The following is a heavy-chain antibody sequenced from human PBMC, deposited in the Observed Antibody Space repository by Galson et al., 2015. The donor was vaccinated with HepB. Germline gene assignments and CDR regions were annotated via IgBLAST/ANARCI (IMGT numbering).Heavy chain of an antibody. CDR3: GKVSLEWRRFANNDY. D-gene: IGHD5-12*01. CDR2: IRFDGSYK. J-gene: IGHJ4*02. CDR1: GFTLSSYD. Sequence: SLRLSCAASGFTLSSYDMHWVRQAPGKGLEWVAFIRFDGSYKYYAASVKGRFTISRDNSKNTRSLQMNSLRAEDTALHYCGKVSLEWRRFANNDYWGQGTLVTVSS. V-gene: IGHV3-30*02.